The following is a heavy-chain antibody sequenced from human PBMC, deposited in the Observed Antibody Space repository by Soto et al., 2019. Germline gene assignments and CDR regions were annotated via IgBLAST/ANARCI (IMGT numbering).Heavy chain of an antibody. CDR2: ISAYNGNT. CDR3: ARVRSPGHPPYNWFDP. V-gene: IGHV1-18*04. Sequence: GSVKVSCKASGYTFISSDITWVRQAPGQGLEWMGWISAYNGNTNVPQNLQGRVILTTDTSTDTAYMELRSLRPDDTAMYYCARVRSPGHPPYNWFDPWGQGTLVTVSS. J-gene: IGHJ5*02. CDR1: GYTFISSD.